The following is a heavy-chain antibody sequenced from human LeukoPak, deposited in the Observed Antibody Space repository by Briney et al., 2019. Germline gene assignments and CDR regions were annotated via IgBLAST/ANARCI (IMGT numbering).Heavy chain of an antibody. CDR2: IYYTGTT. CDR1: GDSFINNFYY. D-gene: IGHD2-2*01. Sequence: PSETLSLTCSVSGDSFINNFYYWGWVRQPPGKGLEWIGSIYYTGTTYFNPSLKSRVTISEDTSKNELSLKMTSVTAADTALYFCARHSKIALAPGWFDPWGQGVLVTVSS. CDR3: ARHSKIALAPGWFDP. J-gene: IGHJ5*02. V-gene: IGHV4-39*01.